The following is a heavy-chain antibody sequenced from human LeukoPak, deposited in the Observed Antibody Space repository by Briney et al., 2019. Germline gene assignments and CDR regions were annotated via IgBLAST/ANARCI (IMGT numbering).Heavy chain of an antibody. CDR1: GFTFSSYG. CDR3: AKRQWLDPYYFDY. D-gene: IGHD6-19*01. CDR2: ISYDGSNK. Sequence: PGGSLRLSCAASGFTFSSYGMHWVRQAPGKGLEWVAVISYDGSNKYYADSVKGRFTISRDNSKNTLYLQMNSLRAEDTAVYYCAKRQWLDPYYFDYWGQGTLVTVSS. J-gene: IGHJ4*02. V-gene: IGHV3-30*18.